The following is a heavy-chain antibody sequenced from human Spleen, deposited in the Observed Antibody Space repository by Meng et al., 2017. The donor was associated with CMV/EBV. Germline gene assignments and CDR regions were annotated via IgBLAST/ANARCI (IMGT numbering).Heavy chain of an antibody. D-gene: IGHD6-13*01. CDR1: GGSFSVYY. J-gene: IGHJ6*02. CDR3: ARVDVGSSWNYYYGMDV. CDR2: INHSGIT. V-gene: IGHV4-34*01. Sequence: LSLTCAVYGGSFSVYYWRWIRQPPGKGLEWIGEINHSGITTHNPSLKSRVTISVDTSKNQFSLKLSSVTAADTAVYYCARVDVGSSWNYYYGMDVWGQGTTVTVSS.